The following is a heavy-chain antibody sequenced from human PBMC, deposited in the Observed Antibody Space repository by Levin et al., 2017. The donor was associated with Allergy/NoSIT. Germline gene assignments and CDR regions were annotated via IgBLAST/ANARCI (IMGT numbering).Heavy chain of an antibody. CDR3: ARRGEVVVVAATSYYFDY. CDR1: GYSFTSYW. Sequence: GESLKISCKGSGYSFTSYWIGWVRQMPGKGLEWMGIIYPGDSDTRYSPSFQGQVTISADKSISTAYLQWSSLKASDTAMYYCARRGEVVVVAATSYYFDYWGQGTLVTVSS. D-gene: IGHD2-15*01. CDR2: IYPGDSDT. V-gene: IGHV5-51*01. J-gene: IGHJ4*02.